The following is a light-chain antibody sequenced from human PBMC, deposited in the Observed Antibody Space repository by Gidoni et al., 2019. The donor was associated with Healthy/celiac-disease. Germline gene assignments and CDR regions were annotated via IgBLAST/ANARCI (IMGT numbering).Light chain of an antibody. J-gene: IGKJ3*01. Sequence: EIVLTQSPATLSVSPGERATLSCRASQSVSSNLAWYQQKPGQAPRLLIYGASTRATGIPARFSGSGSGTEFTRTISSLQSEDFAVYYCQQYNNWPTLFTFXPXTKVDIK. V-gene: IGKV3D-15*01. CDR2: GAS. CDR3: QQYNNWPTLFT. CDR1: QSVSSN.